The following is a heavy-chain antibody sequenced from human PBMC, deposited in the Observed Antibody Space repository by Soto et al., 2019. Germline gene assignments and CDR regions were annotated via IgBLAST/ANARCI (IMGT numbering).Heavy chain of an antibody. Sequence: PGGSLRLSCAASGFTFSSYSMNWVRQAPGKGLEWVSSISSSSSYIYYADSVKGRFTISRDNAKNSLYLQMNSLRAEDTAVYYCARTAMVTFGGVIVRPDWFDPWGQGTLVTVSS. V-gene: IGHV3-21*01. CDR1: GFTFSSYS. D-gene: IGHD3-16*02. J-gene: IGHJ5*02. CDR2: ISSSSSYI. CDR3: ARTAMVTFGGVIVRPDWFDP.